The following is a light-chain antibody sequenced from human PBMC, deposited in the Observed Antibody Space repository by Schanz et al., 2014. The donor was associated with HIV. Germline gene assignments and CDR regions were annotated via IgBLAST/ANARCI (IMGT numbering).Light chain of an antibody. Sequence: EIVLTQSPGTLSLSPGERATLSCRASQSVSSSYLAWYQQKPGQAPRLLIYGASSRATGIPDRFSGSGSGTEFTLTISNLQPEDFATYYCQQLNSYPRTFGQGTKVEIK. CDR3: QQLNSYPRT. V-gene: IGKV3-20*01. CDR2: GAS. CDR1: QSVSSSY. J-gene: IGKJ1*01.